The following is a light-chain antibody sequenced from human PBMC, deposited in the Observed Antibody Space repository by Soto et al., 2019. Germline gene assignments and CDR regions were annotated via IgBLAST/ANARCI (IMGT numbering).Light chain of an antibody. V-gene: IGKV3-20*01. CDR2: GAS. CDR1: QSISSSF. Sequence: EIVLSQSPGIFSLSPGERASLSCGASQSISSSFLAWYQQKPGQAPRLLIYGASSRATGIPDRFSGTGSETDFTLTISSLEPEDFAVYYCKQYGSSPITFGHGTRLEIK. J-gene: IGKJ5*01. CDR3: KQYGSSPIT.